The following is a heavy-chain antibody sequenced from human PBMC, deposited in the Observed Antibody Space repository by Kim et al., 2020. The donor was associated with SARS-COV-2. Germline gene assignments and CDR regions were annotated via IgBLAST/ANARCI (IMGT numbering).Heavy chain of an antibody. D-gene: IGHD5-12*01. J-gene: IGHJ6*03. Sequence: GSLRLSCAASGFTFSSYGMHWVRQAPGKGLEWVAVISYDGSNKYYADSVKGRFTISRDNSKNTLYLQMNSLRAEDTAVYYCAKDAVATAYYYMDVWGKGTTVTVSS. CDR2: ISYDGSNK. CDR1: GFTFSSYG. CDR3: AKDAVATAYYYMDV. V-gene: IGHV3-30*18.